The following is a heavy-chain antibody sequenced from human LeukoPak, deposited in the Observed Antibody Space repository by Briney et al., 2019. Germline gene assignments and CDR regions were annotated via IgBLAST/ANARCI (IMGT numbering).Heavy chain of an antibody. CDR1: GYSFSTYY. CDR2: INPTGGSK. J-gene: IGHJ5*01. CDR3: AKGGQEFDS. V-gene: IGHV1-46*01. Sequence: ASVKVSCKASGYSFSTYYIHWVRQPPGQGLEWMGIINPTGGSKTYEQKFQGRVTMTRETSTSTVYMELSSLRSEDTAVYYCAKGGQEFDSWGQGTLVTVSA.